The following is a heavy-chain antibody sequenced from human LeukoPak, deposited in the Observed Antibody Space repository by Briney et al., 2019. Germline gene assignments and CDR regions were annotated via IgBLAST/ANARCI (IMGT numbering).Heavy chain of an antibody. CDR3: ARDKSYGMDV. V-gene: IGHV3-74*01. CDR2: INSDGSTP. Sequence: GGSLRLSCAASGFTFSNDGMHWVREAPGKGLVWVSRINSDGSTPTSADSVKGRFTISRDNAKNTLYLQMNSLRAEDTAVYYCARDKSYGMDVWGQGTTVTVSS. CDR1: GFTFSNDG. J-gene: IGHJ6*02.